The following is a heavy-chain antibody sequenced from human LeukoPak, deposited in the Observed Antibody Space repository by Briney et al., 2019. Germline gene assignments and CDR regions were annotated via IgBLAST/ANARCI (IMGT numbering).Heavy chain of an antibody. J-gene: IGHJ4*02. V-gene: IGHV3-23*01. CDR1: GFTFSSYA. D-gene: IGHD3-22*01. Sequence: GGSLRLSCAASGFTFSSYAMSWVRQAPGKGLEWVSSISGSGGSTYYADSVKGRFTISRDNSKNTLYLQVNSLRAEDTAVYYCAKEEALVVITYFDYWGQGTLVTVSS. CDR3: AKEEALVVITYFDY. CDR2: ISGSGGST.